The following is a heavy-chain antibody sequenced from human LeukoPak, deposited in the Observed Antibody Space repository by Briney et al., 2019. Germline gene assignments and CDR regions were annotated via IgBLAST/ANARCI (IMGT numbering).Heavy chain of an antibody. CDR3: ARDRQWLVYGMDV. CDR2: ICDDGSNK. J-gene: IGHJ6*02. D-gene: IGHD6-19*01. CDR1: GFTFSSYG. V-gene: IGHV3-33*01. Sequence: GGSLRLSCAASGFTFSSYGMHWVRQAPGKGLEWVAVICDDGSNKYYADSVKGRFTISRDNSKNTLYLQMNSLRAEDTAVYYCARDRQWLVYGMDVWGQGTTVTVSS.